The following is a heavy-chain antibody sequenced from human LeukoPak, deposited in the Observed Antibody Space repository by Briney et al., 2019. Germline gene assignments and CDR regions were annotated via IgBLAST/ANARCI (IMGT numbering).Heavy chain of an antibody. J-gene: IGHJ2*01. D-gene: IGHD4-17*01. V-gene: IGHV4-34*01. CDR2: INHSGST. Sequence: SETLSLTCAVYGGSFSGYYWSWIRQPPGKGLEWIGEINHSGSTNYNPSLKSRVTISVDTSKNQFSLKLSSVTAADTAVDYCARRLMTTVTTARRSGWYFDLWGRGTLVTVSS. CDR1: GGSFSGYY. CDR3: ARRLMTTVTTARRSGWYFDL.